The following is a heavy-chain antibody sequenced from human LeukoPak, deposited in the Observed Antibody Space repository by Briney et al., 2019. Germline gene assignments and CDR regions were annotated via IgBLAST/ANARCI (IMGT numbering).Heavy chain of an antibody. D-gene: IGHD2-21*02. CDR2: ISSGGST. V-gene: IGHV3-23*01. CDR3: ARDGGDDAFDI. Sequence: GGSLRLSCAAAGFTFNNYAMSWVRQAPGKGLKWVSGISSGGSTYYADSVKGRFTISRDNSKNTLYLQMNSLRAEDTAVYYCARDGGDDAFDIWGQGTMVTVSS. CDR1: GFTFNNYA. J-gene: IGHJ3*02.